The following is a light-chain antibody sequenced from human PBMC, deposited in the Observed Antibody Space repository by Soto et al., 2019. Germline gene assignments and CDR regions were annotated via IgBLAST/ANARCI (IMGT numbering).Light chain of an antibody. Sequence: QSALPQPASVSGSPGQSITISCTGTSSDVGGYNYVSWYQQHPGKAPKLMIYEVSNRPSGVSNRFSGSKSGNTASLTISGLQAEDEADYYCSSYTSRSTLVFGGGTKLTV. CDR2: EVS. CDR1: SSDVGGYNY. J-gene: IGLJ2*01. V-gene: IGLV2-14*01. CDR3: SSYTSRSTLV.